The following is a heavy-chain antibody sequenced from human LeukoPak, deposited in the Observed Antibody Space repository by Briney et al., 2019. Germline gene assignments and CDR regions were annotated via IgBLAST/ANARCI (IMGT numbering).Heavy chain of an antibody. V-gene: IGHV1-2*02. D-gene: IGHD6-13*01. CDR2: IDPNSGGT. CDR3: ARKSMAAVGTFDY. Sequence: ASVKVSCKASGYSFTGYLMHWVRQAPGQGLEWMGWIDPNSGGTNNAQRFQGRVHMTGDTSISAAYMELSSLGSDDTAVYYCARKSMAAVGTFDYWGQGTLVTVSS. J-gene: IGHJ4*02. CDR1: GYSFTGYL.